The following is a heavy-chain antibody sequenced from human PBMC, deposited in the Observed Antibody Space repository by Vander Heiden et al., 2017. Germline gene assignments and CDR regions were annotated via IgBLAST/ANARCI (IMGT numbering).Heavy chain of an antibody. Sequence: QLQLQESGPGLVKPSETLSLTCTVSGGSISSSSYYWGWIRQPPGKGLEWIGSIYYSGSTYYNPSLKSRVTISVDTSKNQYSLKLSSVTAAETAVYYCATLAAGYSYGLWYFDYWGQGTLVTVSS. CDR2: IYYSGST. D-gene: IGHD5-18*01. CDR1: GGSISSSSYY. V-gene: IGHV4-39*01. CDR3: ATLAAGYSYGLWYFDY. J-gene: IGHJ4*02.